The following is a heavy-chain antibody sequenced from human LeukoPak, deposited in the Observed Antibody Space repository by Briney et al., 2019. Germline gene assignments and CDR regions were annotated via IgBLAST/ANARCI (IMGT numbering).Heavy chain of an antibody. J-gene: IGHJ4*02. CDR2: INPTGSTS. CDR3: ARGIRGSYGTDY. V-gene: IGHV3-74*01. Sequence: PGGSLRLSCVASGSTFSSDWMHWVRQAPGKGLVWVSRINPTGSTSNYEDSVKGRFTISRDNAKNTLYLQMNSLRAEDTAVYFCARGIRGSYGTDYWGQGTLVTASS. CDR1: GSTFSSDW. D-gene: IGHD1-26*01.